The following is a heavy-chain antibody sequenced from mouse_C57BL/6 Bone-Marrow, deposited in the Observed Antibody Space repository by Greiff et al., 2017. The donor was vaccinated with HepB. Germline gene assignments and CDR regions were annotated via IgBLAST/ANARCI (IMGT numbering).Heavy chain of an antibody. Sequence: EVKLVESGGGLVKPGGSLKLSCAASGFTFSSYAMSWVRQTPEKRLEWVATISDGGSYTYYPDNVKGRFTISRDNAKNNLYLQMSHLKSEDTAMYYCARDRRRFAYWGQGTLVTVSA. CDR3: ARDRRRFAY. J-gene: IGHJ3*01. CDR1: GFTFSSYA. D-gene: IGHD1-2*01. V-gene: IGHV5-4*01. CDR2: ISDGGSYT.